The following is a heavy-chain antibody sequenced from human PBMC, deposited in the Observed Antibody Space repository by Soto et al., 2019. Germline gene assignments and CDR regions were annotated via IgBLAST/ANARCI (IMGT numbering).Heavy chain of an antibody. CDR2: MNPNTGNS. CDR3: AREKYGGYFDY. V-gene: IGHV1-8*01. Sequence: ASVKVSCKAFGSAFKSYDIHWVRQAAGQGLEWMGWMNPNTGNSVSSQKFQGRVTMTRNTSISTAYMELSSLRSEDTAVYYCAREKYGGYFDYWGQGTLVTVSS. J-gene: IGHJ4*02. D-gene: IGHD2-15*01. CDR1: GSAFKSYD.